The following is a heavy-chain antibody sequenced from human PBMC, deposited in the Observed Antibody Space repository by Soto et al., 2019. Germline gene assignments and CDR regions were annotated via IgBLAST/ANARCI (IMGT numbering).Heavy chain of an antibody. Sequence: VQLVQSGAEVKKPGSSVKVSCKASGGTFSSYAISWVRQAPGQGLEWMGGIIPIFGTANYAQKFQGRVTITADESTSTAYMELSSLRSEDTAVYYCAREVDFWSGYRKYYFDYWGQGTLVTVSS. CDR3: AREVDFWSGYRKYYFDY. V-gene: IGHV1-69*01. CDR2: IIPIFGTA. J-gene: IGHJ4*02. D-gene: IGHD3-3*01. CDR1: GGTFSSYA.